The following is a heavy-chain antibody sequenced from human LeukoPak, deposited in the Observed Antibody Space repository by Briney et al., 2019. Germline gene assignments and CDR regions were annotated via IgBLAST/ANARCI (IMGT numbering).Heavy chain of an antibody. V-gene: IGHV1-69*04. CDR1: GGTFSSYA. CDR3: ARDDYGDYPFDY. Sequence: ASVKVSCKASGGTFSSYAISWVRQAPGQGLEWMGRIIPILGIANYAQKFQGRVTITADKSTSTAYMELSSLRSEDTAVYYCARDDYGDYPFDYWGQGTLVTVSS. D-gene: IGHD4-17*01. J-gene: IGHJ4*02. CDR2: IIPILGIA.